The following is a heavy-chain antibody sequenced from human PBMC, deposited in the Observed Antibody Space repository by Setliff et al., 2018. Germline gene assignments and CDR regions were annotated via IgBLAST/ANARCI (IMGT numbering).Heavy chain of an antibody. Sequence: SETLSLTCTVSGYSISSGYYWGWIRQPPGKGLEWIGCIYYSGSTYYNPSLKSRVTISVDTSKNQFSLKLSSVTAADTAVYYCARVSMLAAAGYYSYYYGMDVWGQGTTVTVSS. D-gene: IGHD6-13*01. CDR2: IYYSGST. CDR3: ARVSMLAAAGYYSYYYGMDV. CDR1: GYSISSGYY. V-gene: IGHV4-38-2*02. J-gene: IGHJ6*02.